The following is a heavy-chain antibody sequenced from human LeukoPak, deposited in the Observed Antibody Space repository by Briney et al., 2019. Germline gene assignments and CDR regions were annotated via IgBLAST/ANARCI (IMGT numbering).Heavy chain of an antibody. CDR2: IYYSGST. CDR1: GGSISSYY. V-gene: IGHV4-59*01. CDR3: ACYSSSWLFFDY. J-gene: IGHJ4*02. Sequence: SETLSLTCTVSGGSISSYYWSWIRQPPGKGLEWIGYIYYSGSTNYNPSLKSRVTISVDTSKNQFSLKLSSVTAADTAVYYCACYSSSWLFFDYWGQGTLVTVSS. D-gene: IGHD6-13*01.